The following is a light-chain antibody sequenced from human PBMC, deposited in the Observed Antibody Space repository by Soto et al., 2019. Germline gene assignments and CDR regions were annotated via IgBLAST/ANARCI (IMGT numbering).Light chain of an antibody. V-gene: IGKV3-11*01. J-gene: IGKJ4*01. Sequence: PGARATLSCRASQSVSSYLAWYQQKPGQAPRLLIYDVSNRATGIPARFSGSGSGTDFTLTISSLEPEDFAVYYCQQRSSWPVTFGGGTKVEVK. CDR3: QQRSSWPVT. CDR2: DVS. CDR1: QSVSSY.